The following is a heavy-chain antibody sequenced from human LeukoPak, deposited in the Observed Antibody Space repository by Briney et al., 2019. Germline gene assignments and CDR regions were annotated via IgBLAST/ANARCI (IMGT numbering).Heavy chain of an antibody. D-gene: IGHD2-2*01. CDR1: GFTFSSYG. V-gene: IGHV3-30*02. Sequence: GGSLRLSCAASGFTFSSYGMHWVRQAPGKGLEWVAFIRYDGSNKYYADSVKGRFTISRDNSKNTLYLQMNSLRAEDTAVYYCAKDYSKREVVPFHWGQGTLVTVSS. CDR3: AKDYSKREVVPFH. J-gene: IGHJ4*02. CDR2: IRYDGSNK.